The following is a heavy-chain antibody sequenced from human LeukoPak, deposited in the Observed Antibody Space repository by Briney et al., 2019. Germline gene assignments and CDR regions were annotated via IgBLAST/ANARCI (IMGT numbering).Heavy chain of an antibody. V-gene: IGHV1-69*06. CDR2: IIPIFGTA. J-gene: IGHJ4*02. CDR3: GVVIRYFDY. CDR1: GGTFSSYA. Sequence: ASVKDSCKASGGTFSSYAISWVRQAPGQGLEWMGGIIPIFGTANYAQKFQGRVTITADKSTSTAYMELSSLRSEDTAVYYCGVVIRYFDYWGQGTPVTVSS. D-gene: IGHD3-22*01.